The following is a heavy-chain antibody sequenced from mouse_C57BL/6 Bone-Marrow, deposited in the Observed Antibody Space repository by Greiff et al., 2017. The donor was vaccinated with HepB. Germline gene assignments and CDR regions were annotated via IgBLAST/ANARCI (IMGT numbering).Heavy chain of an antibody. J-gene: IGHJ2*01. D-gene: IGHD1-1*01. CDR2: INPSTGGT. CDR3: ARSHYYGSSYYFDC. CDR1: GYSFTGYY. Sequence: EVQLQQSGPELVKPGASVKISCKASGYSFTGYYMNWVKQSPEKSLEWIGEINPSTGGTTYNQKFKAKATLTVDKSSSTAYMQLKSLTSEDSAVYYCARSHYYGSSYYFDCWGQGTTLTVAS. V-gene: IGHV1-42*01.